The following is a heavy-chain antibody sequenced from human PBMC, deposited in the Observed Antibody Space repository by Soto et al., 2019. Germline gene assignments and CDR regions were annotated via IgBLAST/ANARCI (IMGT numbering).Heavy chain of an antibody. V-gene: IGHV4-4*09. J-gene: IGHJ5*02. CDR3: ARAYYDRSGYAVDP. CDR2: IYKGGSI. CDR1: GGSISNDY. Sequence: QVHLQESGPGLVKPSETLSLTCRVSGGSISNDYWTWIRQPPGKGLEWIGYIYKGGSINYNPSLKSRVTTSVDTSNNQFPLKLSSVTAADTAVYYCARAYYDRSGYAVDPWGQGTLVTVSS. D-gene: IGHD3-22*01.